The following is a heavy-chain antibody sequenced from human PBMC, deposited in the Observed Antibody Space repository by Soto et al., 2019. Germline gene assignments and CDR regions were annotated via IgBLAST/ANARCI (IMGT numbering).Heavy chain of an antibody. Sequence: ASVKVSCKASGYTFTSYGLHWVRQAPGQRLEWMGWINADNGNTKYSQKFQGRVTITRDTSASTAYMELSSLRSEDTAVYYCARGASMVRGVILDAFDIWGQGTMVTVS. CDR2: INADNGNT. CDR3: ARGASMVRGVILDAFDI. D-gene: IGHD3-10*01. CDR1: GYTFTSYG. V-gene: IGHV1-3*01. J-gene: IGHJ3*02.